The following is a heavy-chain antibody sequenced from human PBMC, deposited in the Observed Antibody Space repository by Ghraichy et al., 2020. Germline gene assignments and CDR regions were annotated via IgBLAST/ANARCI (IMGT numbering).Heavy chain of an antibody. D-gene: IGHD3-22*01. Sequence: GGSLRLSCAASGFTFSSYRMNWVRQAQGKGLEWVSSISSSSSTIDYADSVKGRFTISRDNAKNSLYLQMNSLRDEDTAVYYCARDFADSSGYYPQPDLLYWGQGTLVTVSS. CDR1: GFTFSSYR. CDR2: ISSSSSTI. J-gene: IGHJ4*02. V-gene: IGHV3-48*02. CDR3: ARDFADSSGYYPQPDLLY.